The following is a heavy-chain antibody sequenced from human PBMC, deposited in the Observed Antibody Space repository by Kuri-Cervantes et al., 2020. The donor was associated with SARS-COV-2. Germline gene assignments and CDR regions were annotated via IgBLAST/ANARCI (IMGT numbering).Heavy chain of an antibody. Sequence: GGSLRLSCAASGFTFSSYWMSWVHQAPGKRLEWVANIKQDGSEKYYVDSVKGRFTISRDNAKNSLYLQMNSLRAEDTAVYYCARDDVIAAAGPDYYYYYYMDVWGKGTTVTVSS. CDR2: IKQDGSEK. V-gene: IGHV3-7*01. J-gene: IGHJ6*03. CDR1: GFTFSSYW. D-gene: IGHD6-13*01. CDR3: ARDDVIAAAGPDYYYYYYMDV.